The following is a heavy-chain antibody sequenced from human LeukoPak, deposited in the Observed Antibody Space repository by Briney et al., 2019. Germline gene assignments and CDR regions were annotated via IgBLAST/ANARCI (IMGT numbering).Heavy chain of an antibody. D-gene: IGHD3-22*01. CDR3: ARKSGSSGYPFDY. CDR2: ITSSSSTM. J-gene: IGHJ4*02. Sequence: GGSLRLSCAASGFTFSSYEMNWVRQAPGKGLEWVSYITSSSSTMYYADAVKGRFAISKDNAKNSLYLQMNRLRAEDTAVYYCARKSGSSGYPFDYWGQGILVTVSS. V-gene: IGHV3-48*03. CDR1: GFTFSSYE.